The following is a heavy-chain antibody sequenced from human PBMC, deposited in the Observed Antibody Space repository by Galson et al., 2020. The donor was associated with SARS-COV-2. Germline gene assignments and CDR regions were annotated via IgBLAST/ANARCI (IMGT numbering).Heavy chain of an antibody. D-gene: IGHD2-21*02. J-gene: IGHJ3*02. CDR3: ARGKWVTSGAFDI. Sequence: KIGESLKISSAASEFTVSDYFMSWIRQAPGKGLEWISYISNSGSTEYYADSVKGRFTISRDNARNSLYLQMNSLRAEDTAVYYCARGKWVTSGAFDIWGQGTMVTVSS. CDR1: EFTVSDYF. V-gene: IGHV3-11*01. CDR2: ISNSGSTE.